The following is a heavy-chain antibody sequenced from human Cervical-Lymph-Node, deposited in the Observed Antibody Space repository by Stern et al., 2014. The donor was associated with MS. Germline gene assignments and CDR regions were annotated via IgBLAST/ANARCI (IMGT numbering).Heavy chain of an antibody. CDR2: IFPVFGKP. D-gene: IGHD6-13*01. CDR1: GGTFSKFP. CDR3: ALSSETSDRWYSLGSDL. Sequence: QVQLVQSGAEVTKPGSSVKVSCKASGGTFSKFPSSWVRQAPGQGLEWMGGIFPVFGKPTYAQEFRGRGTITADVSTRTVYMELSSIRSDDTAVYYCALSSETSDRWYSLGSDLWGQGPLVPFSS. V-gene: IGHV1-69*01. J-gene: IGHJ5*02.